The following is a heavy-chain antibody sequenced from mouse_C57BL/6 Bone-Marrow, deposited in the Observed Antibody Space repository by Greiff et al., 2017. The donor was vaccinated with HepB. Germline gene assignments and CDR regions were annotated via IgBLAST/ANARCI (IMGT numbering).Heavy chain of an antibody. CDR3: AREGVGFAY. V-gene: IGHV5-4*01. D-gene: IGHD1-1*02. CDR2: ISDGGSYT. J-gene: IGHJ3*01. Sequence: EVQLVESGGGLVKPGGSLKLSCAASGFTFSSYAMSWVRQTPEKRLEWVATISDGGSYTYYPDNVKGRFTISRDNAKNNLYLQMSHLKSEDTAMYYCAREGVGFAYWGQGTLVTVSA. CDR1: GFTFSSYA.